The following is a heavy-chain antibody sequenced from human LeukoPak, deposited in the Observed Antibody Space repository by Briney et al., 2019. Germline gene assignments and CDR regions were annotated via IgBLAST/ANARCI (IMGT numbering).Heavy chain of an antibody. Sequence: ASVKVSCTASGYTFPSYYMHWVRQAPGQGLEWMGIINPNGGSTSYAQKFQGRLTMTRDTSTSTVYMELSSLRSEDTAVYYCAREGPAYDSSEPFLDYWGQGTLVTVSS. CDR2: INPNGGST. D-gene: IGHD3-22*01. CDR1: GYTFPSYY. CDR3: AREGPAYDSSEPFLDY. V-gene: IGHV1-46*01. J-gene: IGHJ4*02.